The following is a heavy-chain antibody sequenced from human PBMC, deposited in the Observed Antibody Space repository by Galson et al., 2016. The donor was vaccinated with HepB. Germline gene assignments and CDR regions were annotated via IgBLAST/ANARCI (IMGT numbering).Heavy chain of an antibody. CDR2: TYYRSKWYN. V-gene: IGHV6-1*01. D-gene: IGHD4-17*01. CDR1: GDCLSSNSAA. J-gene: IGHJ4*02. Sequence: CAISGDCLSSNSAAWHWIRQSPSRGLEWLGRTYYRSKWYNDYTVSVKGRITINPDTSKNQFSLQLNSVTPEDTAVYYCARQYGTYFAYWGRGTLVTVSS. CDR3: ARQYGTYFAY.